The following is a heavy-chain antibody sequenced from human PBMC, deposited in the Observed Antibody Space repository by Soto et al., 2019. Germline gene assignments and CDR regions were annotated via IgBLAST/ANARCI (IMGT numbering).Heavy chain of an antibody. Sequence: HPGGSLRLSCAASGFTFSSYWMSWVRQAPGKGLEWVANIKQDGSEKYYVDSVKGRFTISRDNAKNSLYLQMNSLRAEDTAVYYCARAGIAVAGTGYYYGMDVWGQGTTVTVSS. J-gene: IGHJ6*02. CDR3: ARAGIAVAGTGYYYGMDV. D-gene: IGHD6-19*01. CDR2: IKQDGSEK. V-gene: IGHV3-7*04. CDR1: GFTFSSYW.